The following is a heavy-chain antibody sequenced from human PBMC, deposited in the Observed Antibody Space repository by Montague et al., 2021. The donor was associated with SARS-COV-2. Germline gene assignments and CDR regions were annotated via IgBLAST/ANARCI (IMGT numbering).Heavy chain of an antibody. CDR3: ARGTKPYYDLWL. V-gene: IGHV4-34*01. CDR2: IYYSGAT. CDR1: GGSFAGSS. D-gene: IGHD3-3*01. J-gene: IGHJ4*02. Sequence: SETLSLTCSVGGSFAGSSYNWLRQTPGKGLEWIGEIYYSGATDYXPSLKGQVTISADTSKNEFSLELRSVSAADTAIYYCARGTKPYYDLWLWGQGTLVTVSS.